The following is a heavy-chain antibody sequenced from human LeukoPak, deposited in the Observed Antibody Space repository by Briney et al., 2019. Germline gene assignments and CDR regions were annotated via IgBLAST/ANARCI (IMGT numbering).Heavy chain of an antibody. V-gene: IGHV1-46*01. D-gene: IGHD6-19*01. CDR1: GYTFTSYY. J-gene: IGHJ4*02. CDR3: ARYYSGWYYFDY. CDR2: INPNRGST. Sequence: ASVKVSCKASGYTFTSYYMYWVRQAPGQGLEWMGIINPNRGSTSYAQKFQGRVTITADESTSTAYMELSSLRSEDTAVYYCARYYSGWYYFDYWGQGTLVTVSS.